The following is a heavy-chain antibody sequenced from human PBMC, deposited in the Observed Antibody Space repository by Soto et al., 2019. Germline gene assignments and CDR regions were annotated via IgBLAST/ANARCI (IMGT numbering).Heavy chain of an antibody. Sequence: QVQLQQWGAGLLKPSETLSLTCAVYGGSFSGYYWSWIRQPPGKGLEWIGEMNHSGSTNYNPSLKSRVTISVATAKNQFSLKLSSVTAADTAVYYCARGRVIRTGYYTIYFDYWGQGTLVTVSS. V-gene: IGHV4-34*01. D-gene: IGHD3-9*01. CDR1: GGSFSGYY. CDR2: MNHSGST. CDR3: ARGRVIRTGYYTIYFDY. J-gene: IGHJ4*02.